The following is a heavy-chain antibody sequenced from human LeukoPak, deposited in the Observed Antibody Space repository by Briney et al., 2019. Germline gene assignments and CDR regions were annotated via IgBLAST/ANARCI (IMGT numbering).Heavy chain of an antibody. V-gene: IGHV4-59*01. CDR2: FYYSGST. CDR3: ARGRIAARLYYYYYYMDV. J-gene: IGHJ6*03. CDR1: GGSISSYY. Sequence: SETLSLTCTVSGGSISSYYWSWIRQPPGKGLEWMAYFYYSGSTNYNPSLKSRVTISVDTSKNQFSLKLSSVTAADTAVYYCARGRIAARLYYYYYYMDVWGKGTTVTVSS. D-gene: IGHD6-6*01.